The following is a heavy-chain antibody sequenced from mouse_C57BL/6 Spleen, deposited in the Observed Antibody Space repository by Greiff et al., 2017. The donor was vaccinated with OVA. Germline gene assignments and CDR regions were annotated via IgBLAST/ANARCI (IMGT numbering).Heavy chain of an antibody. Sequence: VQLKQSGPELVKPGASVKIPCKASGYTFTDYNMDWVKQSHGKSLEWIGDINPNNGGTIYNQKFKGKATLTVDKSSSTAYMELRSLTSEDTAVYYCARGLAVVATNYAMDYWGQGTSVTVSS. V-gene: IGHV1-18*01. J-gene: IGHJ4*01. CDR2: INPNNGGT. D-gene: IGHD1-1*01. CDR1: GYTFTDYN. CDR3: ARGLAVVATNYAMDY.